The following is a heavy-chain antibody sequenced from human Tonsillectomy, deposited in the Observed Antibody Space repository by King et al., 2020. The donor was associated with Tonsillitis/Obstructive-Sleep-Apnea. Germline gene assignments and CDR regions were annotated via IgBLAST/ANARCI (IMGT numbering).Heavy chain of an antibody. CDR1: GFTFSAYP. V-gene: IGHV3-64D*06. Sequence: VQLVESGGGLVQPGGSLRLSCSASGFTFSAYPMHWVRQAPGKGLEYVSAISSNGGTTYYTDSVKARFTISRDNSKSTLYLQMSSLRTEDTAIYYCVKENGGSELGKVDRWGSGTLVTVSS. CDR2: ISSNGGTT. D-gene: IGHD7-27*01. J-gene: IGHJ2*01. CDR3: VKENGGSELGKVDR.